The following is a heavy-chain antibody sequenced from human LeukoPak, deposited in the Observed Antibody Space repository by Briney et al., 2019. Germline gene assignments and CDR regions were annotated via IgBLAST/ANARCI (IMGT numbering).Heavy chain of an antibody. CDR1: GYTFTSYY. J-gene: IGHJ4*02. V-gene: IGHV1-46*01. Sequence: ASVKVPCKASGYTFTSYYMHWVRQAPGQGLEWMGIINPSGGSTSYAQKFQGRVTMTRDTSTSTVYMELSSLRSEDTAVYYCAGGPRRPAAMMGPFDYWGQGTLVTVSS. D-gene: IGHD2-2*01. CDR3: AGGPRRPAAMMGPFDY. CDR2: INPSGGST.